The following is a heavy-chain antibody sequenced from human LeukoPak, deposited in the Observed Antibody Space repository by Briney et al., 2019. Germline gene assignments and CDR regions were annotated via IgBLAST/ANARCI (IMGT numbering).Heavy chain of an antibody. CDR1: GGSISSYY. D-gene: IGHD5-18*01. Sequence: SETLSLTCTVSGGSISSYYWSWIRQPPGKGLEWIGYLYYSGSTNYNPSLKSRVTISVDTSKNQFSLKLSSVTASDTAVYYCARGGVGYSYGQIRIFDYWGQGTLVTVSS. J-gene: IGHJ4*02. V-gene: IGHV4-59*12. CDR2: LYYSGST. CDR3: ARGGVGYSYGQIRIFDY.